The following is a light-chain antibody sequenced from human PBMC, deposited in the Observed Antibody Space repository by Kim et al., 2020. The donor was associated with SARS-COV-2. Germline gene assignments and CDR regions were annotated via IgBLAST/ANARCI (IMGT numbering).Light chain of an antibody. Sequence: ATINCKSSQSVLYSSNNKNYLAWYQQKPDQPPKLLIYWASTRESGVPDRFSGSGSGTDFTLTISSLQAEDVAVYFCQQYYSTPPTFGQGTKLEI. J-gene: IGKJ2*01. V-gene: IGKV4-1*01. CDR1: QSVLYSSNNKNY. CDR3: QQYYSTPPT. CDR2: WAS.